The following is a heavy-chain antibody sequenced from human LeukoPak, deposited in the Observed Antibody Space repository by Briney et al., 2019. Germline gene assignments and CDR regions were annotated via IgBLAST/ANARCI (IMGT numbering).Heavy chain of an antibody. V-gene: IGHV3-23*01. CDR2: ISGSGGGT. Sequence: GGSLRLSCAASGFTFSSYAMSWVRQAPGKGLEWVSTISGSGGGTYYADSVKGRFTISRDNSKNTLYLQMNSLRPEDTAVYYCAKRVVRGGEYFDSWGQGTLVTVSS. D-gene: IGHD3-10*01. CDR3: AKRVVRGGEYFDS. J-gene: IGHJ4*02. CDR1: GFTFSSYA.